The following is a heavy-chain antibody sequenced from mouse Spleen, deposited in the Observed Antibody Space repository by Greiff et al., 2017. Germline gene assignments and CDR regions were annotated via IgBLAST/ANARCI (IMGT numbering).Heavy chain of an antibody. CDR2: ISNGGGST. J-gene: IGHJ4*01. V-gene: IGHV5-12*01. Sequence: EVQGVESGGGLVQPGGSLKLSCAASGFTFSDYYMYWVRQTPEKRLEWVAYISNGGGSTYYPDTVKGRFTISRDNAKNTLYLQMSRLKSEDTAMYYCARRPLDAMDYWGQGTSVTVSS. CDR1: GFTFSDYY. CDR3: ARRPLDAMDY. D-gene: IGHD3-3*01.